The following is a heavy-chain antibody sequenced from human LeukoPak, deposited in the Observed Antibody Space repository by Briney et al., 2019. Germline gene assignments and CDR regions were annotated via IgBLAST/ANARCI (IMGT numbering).Heavy chain of an antibody. V-gene: IGHV1-69*04. CDR3: ARLLRIDAFDI. Sequence: SVKVSCKASGGTFSSYAISWVRQAPGQGLEWMGRIIPILGIANYAQKFQGRVTITADKSTSTAYMELSSLRSEDTAVYYCARLLRIDAFDIWGQGTMVTVSS. J-gene: IGHJ3*02. CDR2: IIPILGIA. D-gene: IGHD1-26*01. CDR1: GGTFSSYA.